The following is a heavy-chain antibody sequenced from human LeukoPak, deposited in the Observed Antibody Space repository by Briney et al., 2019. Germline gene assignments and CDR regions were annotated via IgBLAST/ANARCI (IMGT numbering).Heavy chain of an antibody. CDR3: ATGGSSSWFHGFDY. Sequence: SVKVSCKASGGTFSSYAISWVRQAPGQGLEWMGRIIPILGIANYAQKFQGRVTITADKSTSTAYMELSSLRSEDTAVYYCATGGSSSWFHGFDYWGQGTLVTVSS. V-gene: IGHV1-69*04. D-gene: IGHD6-13*01. J-gene: IGHJ4*02. CDR2: IIPILGIA. CDR1: GGTFSSYA.